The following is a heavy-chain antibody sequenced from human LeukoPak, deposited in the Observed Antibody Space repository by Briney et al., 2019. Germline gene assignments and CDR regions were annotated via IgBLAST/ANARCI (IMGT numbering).Heavy chain of an antibody. V-gene: IGHV4-31*03. D-gene: IGHD7-27*01. CDR1: GGSISSGGYY. J-gene: IGHJ5*02. CDR2: IYYSGST. Sequence: SSETLSLTCTVSGGSISSGGYYWSWIRQHPGKGLEWIGYIYYSGSTYYNPSLKSRVTISVDTSKNQFSLKLSSVTAADTAVYYCAGDKNLGIRNWFDPWGQGTLVTVSS. CDR3: AGDKNLGIRNWFDP.